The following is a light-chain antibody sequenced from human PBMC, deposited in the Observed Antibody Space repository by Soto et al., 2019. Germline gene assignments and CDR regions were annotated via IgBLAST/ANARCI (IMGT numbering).Light chain of an antibody. CDR3: SSYSSSISLYV. CDR2: EVS. CDR1: SSDVGTYNY. J-gene: IGLJ1*01. Sequence: QSALTQPASVSGSPGQSITMSGTGTSSDVGTYNYVSWYQQHPGKAPKLMIYEVSNRPSGVSNRFSGSKSGNTASLTISGLQAEDEADYYCSSYSSSISLYVFGTGTKLTVL. V-gene: IGLV2-14*01.